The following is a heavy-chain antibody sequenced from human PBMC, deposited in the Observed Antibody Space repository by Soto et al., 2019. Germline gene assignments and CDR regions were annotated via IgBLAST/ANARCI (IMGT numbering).Heavy chain of an antibody. V-gene: IGHV3-33*08. Sequence: GGSLRLSCAASGFTFSNAWMSWVRQAPGKGLEWVALIWYDGSNKYYADSVRGRFTISRDTSKNTLYLQMNSLRAEDTALYYCARDLSGPLDYWGQGTPVTVSS. CDR1: GFTFSNAW. D-gene: IGHD3-16*02. J-gene: IGHJ4*02. CDR2: IWYDGSNK. CDR3: ARDLSGPLDY.